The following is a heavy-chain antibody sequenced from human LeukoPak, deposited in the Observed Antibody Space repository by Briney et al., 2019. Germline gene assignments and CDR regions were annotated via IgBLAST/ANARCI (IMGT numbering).Heavy chain of an antibody. Sequence: SETLSLTCAVYGGSFSGYYWSWIRQPPGKGLEWIGEINHSGSTNYNPSLKSRVTISVDTSKNQFSLKLSSVTAADTALYYCARQQYYYDNSGSWFYYYGMDVWGPGTTVTVSS. D-gene: IGHD3-22*01. V-gene: IGHV4-34*01. CDR2: INHSGST. CDR3: ARQQYYYDNSGSWFYYYGMDV. CDR1: GGSFSGYY. J-gene: IGHJ6*02.